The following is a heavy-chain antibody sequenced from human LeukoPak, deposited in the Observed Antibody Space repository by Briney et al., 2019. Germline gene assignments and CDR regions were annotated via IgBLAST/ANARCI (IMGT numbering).Heavy chain of an antibody. CDR2: VFYSGST. J-gene: IGHJ5*02. D-gene: IGHD3-10*01. CDR1: GGSISNYY. V-gene: IGHV4-59*01. Sequence: SETLSLTCTVSGGSISNYYWSWIRQPPGKGLEWIGYVFYSGSTNYNPSLRSRVTISVDTSKNQFSLKLSSVTAADTAVYYCARGSTMVRGKNWFDPWGQGTLVTVSS. CDR3: ARGSTMVRGKNWFDP.